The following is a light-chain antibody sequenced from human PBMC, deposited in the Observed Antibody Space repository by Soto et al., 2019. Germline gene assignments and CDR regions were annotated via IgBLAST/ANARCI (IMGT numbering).Light chain of an antibody. J-gene: IGLJ1*01. CDR3: SSYTSSSTLYV. V-gene: IGLV2-14*01. Sequence: QSALTQPASVSGSPGQSITISCTGTSNDIGAYNYVSWYQHHPGRAPKLIIYEVTNRPSGVSNRLSGSKSGNTASLTISGLRTEDEADYYCSSYTSSSTLYVFATGTKLTVL. CDR2: EVT. CDR1: SNDIGAYNY.